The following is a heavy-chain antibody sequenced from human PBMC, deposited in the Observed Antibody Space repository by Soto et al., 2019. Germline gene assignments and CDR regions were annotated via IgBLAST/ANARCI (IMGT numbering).Heavy chain of an antibody. Sequence: ETLSLTCTVSGGSISSYYWIWIRQPAGKGLEWIGRIYTSGSTNYNPSLKSRVTMSVDASKNQFSLKLSSVTAADTAVYYCAREGVAAAVDYYYYYGMDVWGQGTTVTVSS. CDR2: IYTSGST. CDR1: GGSISSYY. V-gene: IGHV4-4*07. CDR3: AREGVAAAVDYYYYYGMDV. J-gene: IGHJ6*02. D-gene: IGHD6-13*01.